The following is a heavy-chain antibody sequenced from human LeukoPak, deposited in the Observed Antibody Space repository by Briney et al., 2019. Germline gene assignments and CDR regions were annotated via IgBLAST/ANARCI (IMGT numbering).Heavy chain of an antibody. Sequence: SETLSLTCTVSGGSISSGGYYWSWIRQHPGRGLEWIGYIYYSGSTYYNPSLKSRVTISVDTSKNQFSLKLSSVTAADTAVYYCARDRYDYVWGSYLYGMDVWGQGTTVTVSS. V-gene: IGHV4-31*03. CDR3: ARDRYDYVWGSYLYGMDV. CDR1: GGSISSGGYY. J-gene: IGHJ6*02. CDR2: IYYSGST. D-gene: IGHD3-16*01.